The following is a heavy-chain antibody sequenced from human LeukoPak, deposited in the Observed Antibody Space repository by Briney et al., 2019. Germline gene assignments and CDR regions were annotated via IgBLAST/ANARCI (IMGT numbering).Heavy chain of an antibody. CDR1: GFTFSSYG. Sequence: GGSLRLSCAASGFTFSSYGMHWVRQAPGKGLEWVGFIRMKAYGGTTEYAASVKGRFTISRDDSKSIAYLQMNSLQTEDTAVYYCTRAGSSGWYDPYYFDYWGQGTLVTVSS. J-gene: IGHJ4*02. CDR2: IRMKAYGGTT. CDR3: TRAGSSGWYDPYYFDY. D-gene: IGHD6-19*01. V-gene: IGHV3-49*04.